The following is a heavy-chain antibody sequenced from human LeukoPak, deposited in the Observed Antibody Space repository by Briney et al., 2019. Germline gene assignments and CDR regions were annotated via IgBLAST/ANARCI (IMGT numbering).Heavy chain of an antibody. CDR1: GFTFSSYS. D-gene: IGHD6-13*01. CDR2: ISSSSSYI. Sequence: GGSLRLSCAASGFTFSSYSMNWVRQAPGKGLEWVSSISSSSSYIYYADSVEGRFTISRDNAKNSLYLQMNSLRAEDTAVYYCARDMSSSWYLFDYWGQGTLVTVSS. J-gene: IGHJ4*02. CDR3: ARDMSSSWYLFDY. V-gene: IGHV3-21*01.